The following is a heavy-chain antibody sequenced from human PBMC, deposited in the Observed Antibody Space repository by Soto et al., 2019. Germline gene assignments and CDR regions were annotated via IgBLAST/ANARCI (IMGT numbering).Heavy chain of an antibody. J-gene: IGHJ4*02. D-gene: IGHD2-15*01. V-gene: IGHV4-30-4*01. CDR2: IYYSGST. CDR3: ARGALYCSGGSCSQIAFDY. CDR1: GGSISSGDYY. Sequence: QVQLQESGPGLVKPSQTLSLTCTVSGGSISSGDYYWSWIRQPPGKGLEWIGYIYYSGSTYYNPSLKRRVTISVDTSKNQFSLKLSSVTAADTAVYYCARGALYCSGGSCSQIAFDYWGQGTLVTVSS.